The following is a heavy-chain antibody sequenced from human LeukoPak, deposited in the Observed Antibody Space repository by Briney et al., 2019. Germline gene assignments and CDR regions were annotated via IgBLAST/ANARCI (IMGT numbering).Heavy chain of an antibody. CDR1: GYTFTGYY. D-gene: IGHD2-2*01. J-gene: IGHJ3*02. CDR2: INPNSGGT. Sequence: ASVKVSCKASGYTFTGYYMHWVRQAPGQGLEWMGWINPNSGGTNYAQKFQGRVTMTRDTSTSTVYMELSSLRSEDTAVYYCAREWVPAAKGPDAFDIWGQGTMVTVSS. V-gene: IGHV1-2*02. CDR3: AREWVPAAKGPDAFDI.